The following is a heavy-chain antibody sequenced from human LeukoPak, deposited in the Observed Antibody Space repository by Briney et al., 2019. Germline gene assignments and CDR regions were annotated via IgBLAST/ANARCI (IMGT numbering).Heavy chain of an antibody. CDR3: AGVDYYGSGGIFDP. D-gene: IGHD3-10*01. CDR2: IYYNGRA. CDR1: GGSMSGYY. Sequence: SETLSLTCTVSGGSMSGYYCSWLRQPPGEGLEWIGYIYYNGRANYNPSLKSRVTISEDTSRNQFSLKLTSVTAADTAVYYCAGVDYYGSGGIFDPWGQGILVTVSS. V-gene: IGHV4-59*01. J-gene: IGHJ5*02.